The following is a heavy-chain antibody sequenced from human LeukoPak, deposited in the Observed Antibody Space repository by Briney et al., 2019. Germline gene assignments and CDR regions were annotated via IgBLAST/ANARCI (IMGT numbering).Heavy chain of an antibody. D-gene: IGHD4-17*01. Sequence: SGGSLRLSCAASGFTFSSYAMHWVRQAPGKGLEWVAVISYDGSNKYYADSVKGRFTISRDNSKNTLYLQMNSLRAEDTAVYYCARVIGRSDCGDYWDAFDIWGRGTMVTVSS. J-gene: IGHJ3*02. CDR1: GFTFSSYA. CDR3: ARVIGRSDCGDYWDAFDI. CDR2: ISYDGSNK. V-gene: IGHV3-30-3*01.